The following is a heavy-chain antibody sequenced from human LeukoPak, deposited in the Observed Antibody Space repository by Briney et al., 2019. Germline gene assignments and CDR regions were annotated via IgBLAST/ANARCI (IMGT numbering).Heavy chain of an antibody. Sequence: ASVKVSCKASGYTFTGYYVHWVRQAPGQGLEWMGWINPNSGGTVYAQKFQGRVTISRDTSISTAYMELSGLKSDDTAVYYCARGFQLPHPLEDWLDPWGQGTRVTVSS. J-gene: IGHJ5*02. V-gene: IGHV1-2*02. CDR2: INPNSGGT. D-gene: IGHD2-2*01. CDR3: ARGFQLPHPLEDWLDP. CDR1: GYTFTGYY.